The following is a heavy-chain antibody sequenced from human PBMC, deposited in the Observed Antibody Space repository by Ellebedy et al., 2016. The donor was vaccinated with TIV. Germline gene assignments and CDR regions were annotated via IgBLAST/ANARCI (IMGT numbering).Heavy chain of an antibody. J-gene: IGHJ4*02. CDR1: GFTFSSYG. D-gene: IGHD5-24*01. V-gene: IGHV3-33*08. Sequence: GGSLRLXXAASGFTFSSYGMHWVRQAPGKGLEWVAVIWYDGSNKYYADSVKGRFTISRDNSKNTLYLQMNSLRAEDTAVYYCARVEMATIRQLGPSDYWGQGTLVTVSS. CDR3: ARVEMATIRQLGPSDY. CDR2: IWYDGSNK.